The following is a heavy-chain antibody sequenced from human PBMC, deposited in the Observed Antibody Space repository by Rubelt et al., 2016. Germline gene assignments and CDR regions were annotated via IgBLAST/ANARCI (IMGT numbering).Heavy chain of an antibody. CDR1: GFTFSSYS. Sequence: EVQLVESGGGLVQPGGSLRLSCAASGFTFSSYSMDWVRQAPGKGLECISYISSSSSTIYYADSMKGRFTISRDNAKNSLYLQMNSLRAEDTAVYYCARDMAVAGSYYGMDVWGQGTTVTVSS. D-gene: IGHD6-19*01. CDR2: ISSSSSTI. J-gene: IGHJ6*02. CDR3: ARDMAVAGSYYGMDV. V-gene: IGHV3-48*01.